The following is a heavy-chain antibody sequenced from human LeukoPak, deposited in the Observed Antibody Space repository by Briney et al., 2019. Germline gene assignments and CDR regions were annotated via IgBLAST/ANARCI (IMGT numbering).Heavy chain of an antibody. V-gene: IGHV4-39*01. J-gene: IGHJ6*01. Sequence: SETLSLTCTVSGASISSSTHYWGWIRQPPGKGLEWIGCIYETGSTYYKSSLKSRVTISVDTSKNQFSLKLSSVTAADTAVYYCARHSGSGYYFYFYTMDVWGQGATVTVSS. CDR3: ARHSGSGYYFYFYTMDV. CDR1: GASISSSTHY. D-gene: IGHD2-15*01. CDR2: IYETGST.